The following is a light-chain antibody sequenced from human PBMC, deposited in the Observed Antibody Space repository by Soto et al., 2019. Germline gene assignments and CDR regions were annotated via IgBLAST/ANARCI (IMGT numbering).Light chain of an antibody. CDR1: NSDIGSYNL. V-gene: IGLV2-23*01. J-gene: IGLJ1*01. CDR2: EGS. Sequence: NPPASVFGSPGKSITLSSPGNNSDIGSYNLVSWYQHHPGKAPKLIIYEGSERPSGVSDRFSCSKSGNTASLTISGLQAEDEADYYCCSYATTSLYVFGTGTKVTV. CDR3: CSYATTSLYV.